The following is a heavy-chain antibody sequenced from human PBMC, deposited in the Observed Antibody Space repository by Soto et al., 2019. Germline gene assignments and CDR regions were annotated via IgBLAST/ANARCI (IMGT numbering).Heavy chain of an antibody. CDR3: ARGPFGGEGGLNWFDT. CDR2: ISYDGSNK. V-gene: IGHV3-30-3*01. D-gene: IGHD3-10*01. Sequence: QVQLVESGGGVVQPGRSLRLSCAASGFTFSSYAMHWVRQAPGKGLEWVAVISYDGSNKYYADSVKGRFTISRDNSKNTLYLQMNSRRAEDTAVYYCARGPFGGEGGLNWFDTWGQGTLVTVSS. CDR1: GFTFSSYA. J-gene: IGHJ5*02.